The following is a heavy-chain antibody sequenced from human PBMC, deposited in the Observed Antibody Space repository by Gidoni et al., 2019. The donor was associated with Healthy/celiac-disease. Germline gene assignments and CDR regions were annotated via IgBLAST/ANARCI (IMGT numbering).Heavy chain of an antibody. D-gene: IGHD6-13*01. J-gene: IGHJ4*02. V-gene: IGHV3-30*18. CDR2: ISYDGSNK. CDR1: GFTFSSYG. CDR3: AKDLIRAAAGTDDY. Sequence: QVQLVESVGGVVQPGRSLRLSCAASGFTFSSYGMHWVRQAPGKGLEWVAVISYDGSNKYYADSVKGRFTISRDNSKNTLYLQMNSLRAEDTAVYYCAKDLIRAAAGTDDYWGQGTLVTVSS.